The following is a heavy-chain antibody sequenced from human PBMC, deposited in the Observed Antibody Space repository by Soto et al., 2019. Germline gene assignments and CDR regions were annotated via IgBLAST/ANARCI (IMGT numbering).Heavy chain of an antibody. Sequence: PGGSLRLSCAASGFTFSSYAMSWVRQAPGKGLEWVSAISGSGGSTYYADSVKGRFTISSDNSKNTLYLQMNSLKTEDTAVYYCTTDSYMTMIVVRFDYWGHGTLVTVSS. CDR2: ISGSGGST. CDR3: TTDSYMTMIVVRFDY. CDR1: GFTFSSYA. D-gene: IGHD3-22*01. V-gene: IGHV3-23*01. J-gene: IGHJ4*03.